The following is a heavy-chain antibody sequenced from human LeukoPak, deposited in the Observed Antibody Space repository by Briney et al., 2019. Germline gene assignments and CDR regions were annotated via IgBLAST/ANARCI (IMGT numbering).Heavy chain of an antibody. J-gene: IGHJ5*02. D-gene: IGHD2-15*01. V-gene: IGHV3-74*01. CDR3: ARDPRNVGLAP. CDR1: GFSLSGYW. CDR2: NNGDGSTT. Sequence: GGSLRLSCAASGFSLSGYWMYWVRQAPGKGLMYISRNNGDGSTTNYADVVKGRFTMSRDNVKSTLYPQMNSLRVEDTAVYYCARDPRNVGLAPWGQGTLVTVSS.